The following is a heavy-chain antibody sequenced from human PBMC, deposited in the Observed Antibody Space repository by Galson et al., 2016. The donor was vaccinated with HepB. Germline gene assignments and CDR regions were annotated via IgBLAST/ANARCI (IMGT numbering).Heavy chain of an antibody. CDR2: ISSSRNTM. CDR1: GFTFSTYS. V-gene: IGHV3-48*02. Sequence: SLRLSCAASGFTFSTYSMNWVRQAPGKGLEWISYISSSRNTMYYADSVEGRFNISRDNARNSLYLQMNSLRHEDTAVFYCVRDQGRTFDYWGQGTLVIVSS. J-gene: IGHJ4*02. CDR3: VRDQGRTFDY.